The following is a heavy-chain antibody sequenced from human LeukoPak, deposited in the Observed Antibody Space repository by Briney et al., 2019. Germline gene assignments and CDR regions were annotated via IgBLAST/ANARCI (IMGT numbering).Heavy chain of an antibody. V-gene: IGHV3-21*01. CDR3: ARDPSGTYYPRVSGTLDI. CDR1: GFTFSSYS. Sequence: PGGSLRLSCAASGFTFSSYSMNWVRQAPGKGLEWVSSISSISSYIYYADSVKGRFTVSRDNAKNSLYLQMDSLRAEDTAVYYCARDPSGTYYPRVSGTLDIWGQGTMVTVSS. CDR2: ISSISSYI. D-gene: IGHD1-26*01. J-gene: IGHJ3*02.